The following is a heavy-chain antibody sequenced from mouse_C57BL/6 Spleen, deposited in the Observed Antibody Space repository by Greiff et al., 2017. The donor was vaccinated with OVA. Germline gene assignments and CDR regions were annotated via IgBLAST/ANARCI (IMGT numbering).Heavy chain of an antibody. D-gene: IGHD1-1*01. Sequence: VQLQQSGPELVKPGASVKISCKASGYSFTDYNMNWVKQSNGKSLEWIGVINPNYGATSYNQKFKGKATLTVDQSSSTAYMQLNSLTSEDSAVYYCARGVYYGSSSAWFAYWGQGTLVTVSA. CDR3: ARGVYYGSSSAWFAY. V-gene: IGHV1-39*01. CDR1: GYSFTDYN. CDR2: INPNYGAT. J-gene: IGHJ3*01.